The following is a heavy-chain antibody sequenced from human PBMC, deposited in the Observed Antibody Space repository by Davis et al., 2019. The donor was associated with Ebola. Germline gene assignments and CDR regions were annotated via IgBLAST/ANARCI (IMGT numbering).Heavy chain of an antibody. CDR1: GFTFSSYA. D-gene: IGHD6-13*01. Sequence: GESLKISCAASGFTFSSYAMSWVRQAPGKGLEWVANIKQDGSEKYYVDSVKGRFTISRDNAKNSLYLQMNSLRAEDTAVYYCARQDRYSSSWAGLNYYYYGMDVWGQGTTVTVSS. CDR3: ARQDRYSSSWAGLNYYYYGMDV. CDR2: IKQDGSEK. V-gene: IGHV3-7*01. J-gene: IGHJ6*02.